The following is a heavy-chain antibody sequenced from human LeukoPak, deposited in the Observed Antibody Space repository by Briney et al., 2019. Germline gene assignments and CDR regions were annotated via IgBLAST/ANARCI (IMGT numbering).Heavy chain of an antibody. CDR2: INGSGGST. V-gene: IGHV3-23*01. CDR3: AKGRGIVVVTGPDY. J-gene: IGHJ4*02. CDR1: GFTFSSYA. D-gene: IGHD2-21*02. Sequence: GGSLRLSCAASGFTFSSYAMNWVRQAPGKGLEWVSGINGSGGSTCYADSVKGRFTISRDNSKNTLYLQMNNLRAEDTAVYYCAKGRGIVVVTGPDYWGQGTLVTVSS.